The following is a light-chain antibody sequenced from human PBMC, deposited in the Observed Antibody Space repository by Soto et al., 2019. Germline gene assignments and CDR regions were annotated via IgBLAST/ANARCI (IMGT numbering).Light chain of an antibody. CDR1: QSISTW. Sequence: DIPMTQSPSTLSASVGDRVTITCRASQSISTWLAWYQQKPGKAPKLLIYKASSLESGVPSRFSGSRSGTEFSLTISSLQPDDFETYYGQQYNSYPYTFGQGTKLEIK. V-gene: IGKV1-5*03. CDR3: QQYNSYPYT. J-gene: IGKJ2*01. CDR2: KAS.